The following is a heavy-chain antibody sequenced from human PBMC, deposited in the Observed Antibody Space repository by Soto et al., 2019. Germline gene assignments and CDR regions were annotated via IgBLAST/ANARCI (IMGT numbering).Heavy chain of an antibody. Sequence: QVQLQESGPGLVQPSQTLSLTCTVSGGSISSTTYYWNWIRQHPGKGLEGIGYNYNSGTTYYKPSLTSRATMSVDTSKNRFYQKLSSVTAADTAVYYSARSTTVTGEFDHCGQGTLVNVSS. D-gene: IGHD4-17*01. J-gene: IGHJ4*02. CDR1: GGSISSTTYY. CDR3: ARSTTVTGEFDH. CDR2: NYNSGTT. V-gene: IGHV4-31*03.